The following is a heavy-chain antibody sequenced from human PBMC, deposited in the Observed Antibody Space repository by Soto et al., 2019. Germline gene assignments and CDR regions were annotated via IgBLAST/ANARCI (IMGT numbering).Heavy chain of an antibody. J-gene: IGHJ4*02. D-gene: IGHD2-21*02. CDR1: GVSISTDGYY. Sequence: QVQLQESGPGLVKPSQTLSLTCTVSGVSISTDGYYWNWIRQHPGKGLEWSGDIYDSGSTYYNRSLKSRATISVDTSKSLFSLKLRSVTSADTAVSYSAGVEASYCGGDCSAFYYWGQGNMVVVSS. CDR2: IYDSGST. CDR3: AGVEASYCGGDCSAFYY. V-gene: IGHV4-31*03.